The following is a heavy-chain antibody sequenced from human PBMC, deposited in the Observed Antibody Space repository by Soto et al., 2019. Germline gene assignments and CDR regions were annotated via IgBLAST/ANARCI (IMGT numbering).Heavy chain of an antibody. Sequence: QVQLVESGGGVVQPGRSLRLSCAASGFTFSSYGMHWVRQAPGKGLEWVAVIWYDGSNKYYADSVKGRFTISRDNSKNTLYLQMNSLRAEDTAVYYCARGRRVPQWSSWYYFDYWGQGTLVTVTS. CDR2: IWYDGSNK. CDR3: ARGRRVPQWSSWYYFDY. J-gene: IGHJ4*02. CDR1: GFTFSSYG. D-gene: IGHD6-13*01. V-gene: IGHV3-33*01.